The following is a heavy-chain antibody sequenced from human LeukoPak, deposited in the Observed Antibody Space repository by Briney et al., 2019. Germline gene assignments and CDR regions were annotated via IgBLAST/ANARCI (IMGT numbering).Heavy chain of an antibody. CDR2: ISYDGSNK. CDR1: GFTVSSNY. CDR3: ARGTMIVVVMIDY. Sequence: QTGGSLRLSCAASGFTVSSNYMSWVRQAPGKGLEWVSVISYDGSNKYYADSVKGRFTISRDNSKNTLYLQMNSLRAEDTAVYYCARGTMIVVVMIDYWGQGTLVTVSS. J-gene: IGHJ4*02. D-gene: IGHD3-22*01. V-gene: IGHV3-30*03.